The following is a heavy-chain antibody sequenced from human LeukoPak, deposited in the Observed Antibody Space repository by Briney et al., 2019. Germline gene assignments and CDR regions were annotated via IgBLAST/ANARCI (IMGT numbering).Heavy chain of an antibody. Sequence: PSETLSLTCTVSGYSISSGYYWGWIRQPPGKGLEWIGGIYHSGSTYYNPSLKSRVTISVDTSKNQFSLKLSSVTAADTAVYYCATVRRGYYYDSSGYYFDYWGQGTLVTVSS. CDR2: IYHSGST. V-gene: IGHV4-38-2*02. J-gene: IGHJ4*02. CDR1: GYSISSGYY. CDR3: ATVRRGYYYDSSGYYFDY. D-gene: IGHD3-22*01.